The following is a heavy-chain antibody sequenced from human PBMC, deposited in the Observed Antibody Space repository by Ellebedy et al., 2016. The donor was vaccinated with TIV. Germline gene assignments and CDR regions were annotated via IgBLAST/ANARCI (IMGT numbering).Heavy chain of an antibody. CDR2: VTSSGGTT. V-gene: IGHV3-23*01. D-gene: IGHD3-10*01. Sequence: PGGSLRLSCAASGFTFNTYAMTWVRQALGTGLEWVSSVTSSGGTTYYTDSVKGRFTISRDNSKNTLYLQMNSLRVEDTAVYYCAKAYYYGSGSYSFYYGMDVWGQGTTVTVSS. CDR3: AKAYYYGSGSYSFYYGMDV. J-gene: IGHJ6*02. CDR1: GFTFNTYA.